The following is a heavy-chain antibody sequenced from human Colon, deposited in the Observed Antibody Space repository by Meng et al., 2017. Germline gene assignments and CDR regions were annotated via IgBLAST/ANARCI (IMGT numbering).Heavy chain of an antibody. V-gene: IGHV7-4-1*02. CDR1: GYTFINYA. CDR2: INTNTGNP. D-gene: IGHD4-23*01. J-gene: IGHJ6*01. CDR3: ARDLGSGNDFHNYGMDG. Sequence: ASVKVSCKSSGYTFINYAMNWVRQAPGQGLEWMGWINTNTGNPNYAQGFTGRFVFSLDTSVSTAYLQISGLRTEDTAVYYCARDLGSGNDFHNYGMDGWGQGTTVTVSS.